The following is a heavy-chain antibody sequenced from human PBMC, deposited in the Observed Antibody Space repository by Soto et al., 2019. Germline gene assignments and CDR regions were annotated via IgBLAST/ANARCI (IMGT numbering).Heavy chain of an antibody. J-gene: IGHJ6*02. D-gene: IGHD5-12*01. Sequence: QVQLVQSGAEVKKPGSSVKVSCKASGGTFSSYAISWVRQAPGQGLEWMGGIIPIFGTANYAQEFQGRVTITADESTSTAYMELSSLRAEDTAMYYCAIAGFSGTYYYYYGMDVWGQGTTVTVSS. V-gene: IGHV1-69*01. CDR1: GGTFSSYA. CDR3: AIAGFSGTYYYYYGMDV. CDR2: IIPIFGTA.